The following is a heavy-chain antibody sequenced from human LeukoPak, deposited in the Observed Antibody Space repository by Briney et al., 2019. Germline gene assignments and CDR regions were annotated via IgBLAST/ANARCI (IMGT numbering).Heavy chain of an antibody. CDR2: INPNSGGT. J-gene: IGHJ4*02. Sequence: ASVKVSCKASGYTFTGYYMHWVRQAPGRGLEWMGWINPNSGGTNYAQKFQGRVTMTRDTSISTAYMELSRLRSDDTAVYYCARVWEMATITPFDYWGQGTLVTVSS. V-gene: IGHV1-2*02. D-gene: IGHD5-24*01. CDR1: GYTFTGYY. CDR3: ARVWEMATITPFDY.